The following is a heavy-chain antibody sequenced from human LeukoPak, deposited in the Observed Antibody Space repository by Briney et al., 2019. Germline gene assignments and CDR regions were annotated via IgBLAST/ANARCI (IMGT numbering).Heavy chain of an antibody. CDR3: ARKGSSWYNWFDP. J-gene: IGHJ5*02. V-gene: IGHV4-59*01. Sequence: TSETLSLTCTVSGVSIGSYYWSWIRQPPGKGLEWIGYIYYSGSTNYNPSLKSRVTISVDTSKNQFSLKLSSVTAADTAVYYCARKGSSWYNWFDPWGQGTLVTVSS. CDR1: GVSIGSYY. D-gene: IGHD6-13*01. CDR2: IYYSGST.